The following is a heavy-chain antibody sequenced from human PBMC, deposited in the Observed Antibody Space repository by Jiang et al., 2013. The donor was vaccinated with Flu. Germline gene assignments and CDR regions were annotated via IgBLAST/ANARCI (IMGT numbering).Heavy chain of an antibody. D-gene: IGHD1-26*01. CDR2: LFYNGKT. Sequence: GSGLVKPSETLSLICSVSGGPIRSPTYNWAWVRQAPGKGLEWIGSLFYNGKTNYSLSLKSRLNISEGTSKNQISLRLTSVTASDTAVYYCARLVPLAGRPNWFDPWGPGNPGHRLL. V-gene: IGHV4-39*01. J-gene: IGHJ5*02. CDR1: GGPIRSPTYN. CDR3: ARLVPLAGRPNWFDP.